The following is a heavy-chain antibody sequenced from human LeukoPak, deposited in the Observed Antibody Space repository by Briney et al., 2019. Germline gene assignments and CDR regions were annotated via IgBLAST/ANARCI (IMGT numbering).Heavy chain of an antibody. V-gene: IGHV1-2*02. CDR1: GYTFTGYY. Sequence: ASVKVSCKASGYTFTGYYMHWVRQAPGQGLEWMGWINPNSGGTNYAQKSQGRVTMTRDTSISTAYMELSRLRSDDTAVYYCARAAFGMVYAKDNDYWGQGTLVTVSS. CDR2: INPNSGGT. J-gene: IGHJ4*02. CDR3: ARAAFGMVYAKDNDY. D-gene: IGHD2-8*01.